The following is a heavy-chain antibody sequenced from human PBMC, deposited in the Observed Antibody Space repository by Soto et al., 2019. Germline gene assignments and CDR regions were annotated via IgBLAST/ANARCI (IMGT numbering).Heavy chain of an antibody. J-gene: IGHJ4*02. CDR1: GFSLSTSGVG. CDR3: AHLPWKEMWPRAPVVN. V-gene: IGHV2-5*02. CDR2: IFWDDDK. D-gene: IGHD1-1*01. Sequence: QITLKESGPPLVKPTQTLTLTCTFSGFSLSTSGVGVGWIRQPPGTALEWLGIIFWDDDKRYRPSLKSRVTITKDTSKNQLVLTMSNMDHVDTATYYCAHLPWKEMWPRAPVVNWGQGTPVTVSS.